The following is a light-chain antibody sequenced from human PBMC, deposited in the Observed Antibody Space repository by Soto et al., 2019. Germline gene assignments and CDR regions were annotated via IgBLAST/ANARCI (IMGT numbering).Light chain of an antibody. CDR1: QSIGYW. J-gene: IGKJ1*01. Sequence: DIQMTQSPSRLSASVGDRVTITCRASQSIGYWLAWYQQKPGKAPNLLIYAASTLETGVPSRFSGSGYGTEFTLTISSMQPDDFATYYCQQYNSYSWTFGQGTKVDIK. CDR2: AAS. CDR3: QQYNSYSWT. V-gene: IGKV1-5*01.